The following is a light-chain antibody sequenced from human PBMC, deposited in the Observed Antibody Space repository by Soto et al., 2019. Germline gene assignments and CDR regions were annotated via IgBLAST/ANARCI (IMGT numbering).Light chain of an antibody. CDR1: QSVASY. J-gene: IGKJ2*01. Sequence: DIQMTQSPSSLSASVGDRLTITCRASQSVASYLNWYQQKPGKAPKLLIYAASTLQSGVPSRFSGSGSGTYFTLTISSLQPEDFATYYCQQSYSTPPTFGQGTKLEIK. V-gene: IGKV1-39*01. CDR2: AAS. CDR3: QQSYSTPPT.